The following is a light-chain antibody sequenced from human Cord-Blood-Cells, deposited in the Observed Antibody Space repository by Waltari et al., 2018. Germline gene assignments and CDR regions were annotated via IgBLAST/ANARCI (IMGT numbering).Light chain of an antibody. CDR2: AAS. Sequence: AIRITQSPSSLSASTGDRVTITCRASPGISSYLAWYQQKPGKDPKLLIYAASTLQSGVPARFSGSGSGTDFTLTISCLQSEDFATYYCQQYYSYPYTFGQGTKLEIK. V-gene: IGKV1-8*01. J-gene: IGKJ2*01. CDR1: PGISSY. CDR3: QQYYSYPYT.